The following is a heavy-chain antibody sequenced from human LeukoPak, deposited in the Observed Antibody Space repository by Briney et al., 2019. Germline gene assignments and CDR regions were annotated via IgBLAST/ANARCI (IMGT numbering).Heavy chain of an antibody. J-gene: IGHJ6*04. CDR1: GFTFSSYW. CDR2: IKQDGSEK. Sequence: SGGSLRLSCAASGFTFSSYWMSWARQAPGKGLEWVANIKQDGSEKYYVDSVKGRFTISRDNAKNSLYLQMNSLRAEDTAVYYCARYCSSTSCYAGFYYYYGMDVWGKGTTVTVSS. CDR3: ARYCSSTSCYAGFYYYYGMDV. V-gene: IGHV3-7*01. D-gene: IGHD2-2*01.